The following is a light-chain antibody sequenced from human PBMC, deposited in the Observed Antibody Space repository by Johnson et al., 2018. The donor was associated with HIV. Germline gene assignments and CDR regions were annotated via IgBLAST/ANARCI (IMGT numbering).Light chain of an antibody. Sequence: QPVLTQPPSVSAAPGQKVTISCSGGSSNIGSNYVSWYQQFPGTAPKFLIYDNIVRPSGIHDRLSGSKSGTSATLGITGLQTGDEADYYGGTWDSSLRTGFFGTGTKVTVL. J-gene: IGLJ1*01. CDR1: SSNIGSNY. V-gene: IGLV1-51*01. CDR3: GTWDSSLRTGF. CDR2: DNI.